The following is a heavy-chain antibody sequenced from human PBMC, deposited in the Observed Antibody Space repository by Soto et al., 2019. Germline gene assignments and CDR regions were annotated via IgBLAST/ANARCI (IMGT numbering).Heavy chain of an antibody. CDR1: GGSIGSYY. J-gene: IGHJ6*02. CDR2: INHSGST. D-gene: IGHD1-26*01. Sequence: PSETLSLTCTVSGGSIGSYYWSWIRQPPGKGLEWIGEINHSGSTNYNPSLKSRVTISVDTSKNQFSLKLSSVTAADTAVYYCAVGGSYFYYYGMDVWGQGTTVTVSS. V-gene: IGHV4-34*01. CDR3: AVGGSYFYYYGMDV.